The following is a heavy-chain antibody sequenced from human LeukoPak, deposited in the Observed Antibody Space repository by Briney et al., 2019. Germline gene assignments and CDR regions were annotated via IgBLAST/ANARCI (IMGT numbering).Heavy chain of an antibody. D-gene: IGHD6-13*01. CDR1: GGSFSGYY. CDR3: ARGYRMAAGFSWFDP. V-gene: IGHV4-34*01. CDR2: INHSGST. J-gene: IGHJ5*02. Sequence: SETLSLTCAVYGGSFSGYYWSWIRQPPGKGLEWIGEINHSGSTNYNPSLKSRVTISVDTSKNQFSLKLSSVTAADTAVYYCARGYRMAAGFSWFDPWGQGTLVTVSS.